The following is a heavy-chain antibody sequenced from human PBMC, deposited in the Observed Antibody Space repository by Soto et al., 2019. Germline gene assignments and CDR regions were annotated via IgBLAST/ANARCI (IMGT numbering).Heavy chain of an antibody. V-gene: IGHV4-59*08. Sequence: QVQPQESGPGLVKPSETLSLTCTVSGGSISSYYWSWIRQPPGKGLEWIGYIYYSGSTNYNPSLKIRVTISVDTSKNQFSLKLNSMTAADTAVYYCARHNYGSGSTYFDYWGQGTLVTVSS. CDR3: ARHNYGSGSTYFDY. CDR2: IYYSGST. CDR1: GGSISSYY. J-gene: IGHJ4*02. D-gene: IGHD3-10*01.